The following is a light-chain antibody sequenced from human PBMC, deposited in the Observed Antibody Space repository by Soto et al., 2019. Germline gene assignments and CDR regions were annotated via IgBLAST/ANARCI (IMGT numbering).Light chain of an antibody. CDR3: QQSYSTLT. Sequence: DIQMTQSPSSLSASVGGRVTITCRASQSISSYLNWYQQKPGKAPKLLIYAASSLQSGVPSRFSGSGSGTDFTLTISSLQPEDFATYYCQQSYSTLTFGPGTKVDIK. V-gene: IGKV1-39*01. CDR2: AAS. CDR1: QSISSY. J-gene: IGKJ3*01.